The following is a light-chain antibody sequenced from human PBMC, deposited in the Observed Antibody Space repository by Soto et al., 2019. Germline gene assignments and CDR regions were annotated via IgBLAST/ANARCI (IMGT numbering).Light chain of an antibody. Sequence: DIQMTQSPSSLSASVCDRVTITCRASQSISSFLNWYQQKPGKAPKLLIYAASSLQGGVPSRFSGSGSGTDFTLTISSLQPEDFATYYCQQSYSNPPLTFGGGTKVEIK. J-gene: IGKJ4*01. V-gene: IGKV1-39*01. CDR2: AAS. CDR3: QQSYSNPPLT. CDR1: QSISSF.